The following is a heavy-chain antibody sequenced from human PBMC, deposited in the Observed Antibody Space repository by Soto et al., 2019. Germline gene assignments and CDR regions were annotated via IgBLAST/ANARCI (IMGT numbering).Heavy chain of an antibody. V-gene: IGHV1-69*13. D-gene: IGHD3-10*01. J-gene: IGHJ3*02. CDR1: GGAFSSYA. CDR3: ATQVRGVIIRTPDAFDI. CDR2: IIPIFGTA. Sequence: ASVKVSCKASGGAFSSYAISWVRQAPGQGLEWMGGIIPIFGTANYAQKFQGRVTITADESTSTAYMELSSLRSEDTAVYYCATQVRGVIIRTPDAFDIWGQGTMVTVSS.